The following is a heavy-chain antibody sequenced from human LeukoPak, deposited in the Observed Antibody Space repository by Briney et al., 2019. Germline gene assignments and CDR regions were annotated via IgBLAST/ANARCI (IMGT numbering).Heavy chain of an antibody. D-gene: IGHD1-26*01. CDR1: GGSFSGYY. CDR2: INHSGST. CDR3: ARGRVGATPRRYYFDY. Sequence: PSETLSLTCAVYGGSFSGYYWSWIRQPPGKGLEWIGEINHSGSTNYNPSLKSRVTISVDTSKNQFSLKLSSVTAADTAVYYCARGRVGATPRRYYFDYWGQGTLVTASS. J-gene: IGHJ4*02. V-gene: IGHV4-34*01.